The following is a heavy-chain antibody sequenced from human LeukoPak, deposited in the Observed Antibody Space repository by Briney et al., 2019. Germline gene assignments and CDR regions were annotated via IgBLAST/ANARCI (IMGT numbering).Heavy chain of an antibody. CDR3: PRDGKNTAMVITGYSYGMDV. CDR1: GFTFRSYA. CDR2: ISSNGGST. D-gene: IGHD5-18*01. J-gene: IGHJ6*02. V-gene: IGHV3-64*01. Sequence: GGSLRLSCAASGFTFRSYAMHWVRQAPGKGLEYVSAISSNGGSTYYANSVKGRFTISRDNSKNTLYLQMNSLRAEDTAVYYCPRDGKNTAMVITGYSYGMDVWGQGTTVTVSS.